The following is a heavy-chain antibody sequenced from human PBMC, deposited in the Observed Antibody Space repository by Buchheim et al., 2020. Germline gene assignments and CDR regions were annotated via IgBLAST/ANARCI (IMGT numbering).Heavy chain of an antibody. V-gene: IGHV3-23*01. Sequence: EVQLLESGGGLVQPGGSLRLSCAASGFTFSSYAMSWVRQAAGKGLEWVSTIGGSGACTFYADSVRGRFTISSHHSKNTLYLQMNSLRAEDTAVYYCAKDPGPSCYNPIDYWGQGTL. D-gene: IGHD2-2*01. J-gene: IGHJ4*02. CDR1: GFTFSSYA. CDR3: AKDPGPSCYNPIDY. CDR2: IGGSGACT.